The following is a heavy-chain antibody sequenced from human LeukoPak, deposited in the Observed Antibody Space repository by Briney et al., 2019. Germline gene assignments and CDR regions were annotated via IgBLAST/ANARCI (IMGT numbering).Heavy chain of an antibody. CDR2: IYYSGST. Sequence: SQTLSLTCTVSGGSISSGGYYWSWIRQHPGKGLEWIGYIYYSGSTYYNPSLKSRVTISVDTSKNQFSLKPSSVTAADTAVYYCARAGYSSSWYIIDYYGMDVWGQGTTVTVSS. J-gene: IGHJ6*02. CDR3: ARAGYSSSWYIIDYYGMDV. D-gene: IGHD6-13*01. V-gene: IGHV4-31*03. CDR1: GGSISSGGYY.